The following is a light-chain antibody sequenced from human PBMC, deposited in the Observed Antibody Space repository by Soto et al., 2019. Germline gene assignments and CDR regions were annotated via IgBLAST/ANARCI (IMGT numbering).Light chain of an antibody. CDR1: QTITTS. Sequence: DIQMTQSPSSLSASVGDRVTITSRTSQTITTSLNWYRQKPAKAPDLLIYAASSLQSGIPSRFSGSGSGTDFTLTISSLQPEDFASYYCQQSYNTPRTFGQGTKVDIK. CDR3: QQSYNTPRT. CDR2: AAS. V-gene: IGKV1-39*01. J-gene: IGKJ1*01.